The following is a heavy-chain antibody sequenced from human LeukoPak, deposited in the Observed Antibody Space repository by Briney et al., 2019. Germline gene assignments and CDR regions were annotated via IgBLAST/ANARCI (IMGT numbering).Heavy chain of an antibody. J-gene: IGHJ5*02. Sequence: SGGSLRLSCAASGFTVSSNYMSWVRQAPGKGLEWVSVIYSGGSTYYADSVKGRFTISRDNSKNTLYLQMNSLRAEDTAVYYCARDRPEYQLLEGWFDPWGQGTLVTVSS. V-gene: IGHV3-53*01. CDR1: GFTVSSNY. D-gene: IGHD2-2*01. CDR2: IYSGGST. CDR3: ARDRPEYQLLEGWFDP.